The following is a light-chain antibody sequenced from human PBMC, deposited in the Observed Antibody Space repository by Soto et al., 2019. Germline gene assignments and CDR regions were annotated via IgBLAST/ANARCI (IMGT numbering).Light chain of an antibody. CDR1: QSGTNNY. V-gene: IGKV3-20*01. CDR2: GAS. J-gene: IGKJ1*01. Sequence: ELVLTQSPGTLSLSPGERATLSCRASQSGTNNYLAWYQQRPGQAPRLLIYGASSRATGIPDRFSGSGSGTDFTLSISRLEPEDFAVYYCQQYGSSPRTFGQGTK. CDR3: QQYGSSPRT.